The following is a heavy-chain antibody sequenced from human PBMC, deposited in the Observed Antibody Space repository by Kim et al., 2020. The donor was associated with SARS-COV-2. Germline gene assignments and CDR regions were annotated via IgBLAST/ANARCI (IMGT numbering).Heavy chain of an antibody. Sequence: YADSMKGRFTISRDNAKNSLFLQMNSRRAEDTAVYYCARSPYSDYDYFDYWGQGTLVTVSS. J-gene: IGHJ4*02. CDR3: ARSPYSDYDYFDY. D-gene: IGHD5-12*01. V-gene: IGHV3-21*01.